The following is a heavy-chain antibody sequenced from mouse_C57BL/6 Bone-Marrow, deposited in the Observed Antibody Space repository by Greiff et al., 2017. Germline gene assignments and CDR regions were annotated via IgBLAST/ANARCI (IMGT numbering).Heavy chain of an antibody. Sequence: QVQLKQPGAELVKPGASVKMSCKASGYTFTSYWITWVKQRPGQGLEWIGDIYPGSGSTNYNEKFKSKATLTVDTSSSTAYMQLSSLTSEDSAVYYCARHYYDYHYYAMDYWGQGTSVTVSS. CDR1: GYTFTSYW. CDR2: IYPGSGST. CDR3: ARHYYDYHYYAMDY. V-gene: IGHV1-55*01. J-gene: IGHJ4*01. D-gene: IGHD2-4*01.